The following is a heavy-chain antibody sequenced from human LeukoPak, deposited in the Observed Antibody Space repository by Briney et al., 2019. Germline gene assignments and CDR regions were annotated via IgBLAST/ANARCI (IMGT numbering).Heavy chain of an antibody. CDR1: GFTFSSYD. CDR2: IGTAGDT. CDR3: ARGHSSSWYGHFQH. Sequence: GGSLRLSCAASGFTFSSYDMHWVRQATGKGLERVSAIGTAGDTYYPGSVKGRFTISRENAKNSLYLQMNSLRAGDTAVYYCARGHSSSWYGHFQHWGQGTLVTVSS. D-gene: IGHD6-13*01. V-gene: IGHV3-13*01. J-gene: IGHJ1*01.